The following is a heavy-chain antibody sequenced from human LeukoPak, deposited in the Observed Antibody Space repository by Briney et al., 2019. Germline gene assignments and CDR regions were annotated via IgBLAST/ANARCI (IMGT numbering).Heavy chain of an antibody. Sequence: SGGSLRLSCAASGFTFSSYGMHWVRQAPGKGLQYVSAISSNGGGTYYADSVKGRFSISRDNSKNTLYLQMGSLRAEDMAVYYCARARLVVTAIDSWGQGTLVTVSS. J-gene: IGHJ5*01. D-gene: IGHD2-21*02. CDR3: ARARLVVTAIDS. CDR2: ISSNGGGT. CDR1: GFTFSSYG. V-gene: IGHV3-64*02.